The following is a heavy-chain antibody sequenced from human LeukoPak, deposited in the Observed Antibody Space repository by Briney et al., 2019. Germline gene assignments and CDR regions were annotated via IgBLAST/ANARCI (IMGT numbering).Heavy chain of an antibody. Sequence: GGSLRLSCAASGFTFSSYWMSWVRQAPGKGLEWVANIKQDGSKQYYVDSVKGRFTISRDNAKNSLFLQMNSLRGGDTAVYYCTREYLTVSYFDYWGQGTLVTVSS. CDR1: GFTFSSYW. D-gene: IGHD4-11*01. CDR3: TREYLTVSYFDY. J-gene: IGHJ4*02. CDR2: IKQDGSKQ. V-gene: IGHV3-7*05.